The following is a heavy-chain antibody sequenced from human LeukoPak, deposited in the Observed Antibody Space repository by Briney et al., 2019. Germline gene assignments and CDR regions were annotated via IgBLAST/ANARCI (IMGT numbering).Heavy chain of an antibody. J-gene: IGHJ4*02. Sequence: KPSETLSLTCTVSGGSISSGGYYWSWIRQHPGKGLEWIGYIYYSGSTYYNPSLKSRVTISVDTSKNQFSLKLSSVTAADTAVYYCGRQLGYCSSTSCYADKVDYWGQGTLVTVSS. V-gene: IGHV4-31*03. CDR3: GRQLGYCSSTSCYADKVDY. CDR2: IYYSGST. D-gene: IGHD2-2*01. CDR1: GGSISSGGYY.